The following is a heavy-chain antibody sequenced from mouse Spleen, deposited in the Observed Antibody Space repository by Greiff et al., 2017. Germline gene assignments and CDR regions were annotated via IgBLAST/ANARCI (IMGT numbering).Heavy chain of an antibody. CDR2: IDPSDSYT. CDR1: GYTFTSYW. V-gene: IGHV1-50*01. D-gene: IGHD2-2*01. CDR3: VRGEGYDANWYFDV. J-gene: IGHJ1*01. Sequence: QVQLQQPGAELVKPGASVKLSCKASGYTFTSYWMQWVKQRPGQGLEWIGEIDPSDSYTNYNQKFKGKATLTVDTSSSTAYMQLSSLTSEDSAVYYCVRGEGYDANWYFDVWGAGTTVTVSS.